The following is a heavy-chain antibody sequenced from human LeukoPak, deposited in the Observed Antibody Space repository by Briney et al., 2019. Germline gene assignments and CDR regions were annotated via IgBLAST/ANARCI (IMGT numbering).Heavy chain of an antibody. Sequence: ASVKVSCKASGYTFTSYGISWVRQAPGQGLEWMGWISAYNGNTNYAQKLQGRVTMTTDTSTSTAYMELGSLRSDDTAVYYCARDITIFGVVPSPDYWGQGTLVTVSS. CDR2: ISAYNGNT. CDR3: ARDITIFGVVPSPDY. V-gene: IGHV1-18*01. D-gene: IGHD3-3*01. CDR1: GYTFTSYG. J-gene: IGHJ4*02.